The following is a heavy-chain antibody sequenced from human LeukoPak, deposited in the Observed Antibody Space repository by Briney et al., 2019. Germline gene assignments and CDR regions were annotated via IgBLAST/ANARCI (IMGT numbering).Heavy chain of an antibody. CDR2: INPNSGGT. V-gene: IGHV1-2*02. CDR3: ARDDRLAVAPNWYFDL. Sequence: GASVKVSCKASGYTFTGYYMHWVRQAPGQGLEWMGWINPNSGGTNYAQKFQGRVTVTRDTSISTAYMELSRLRSDDTAVYYCARDDRLAVAPNWYFDLWGRGTLVTASS. D-gene: IGHD6-19*01. CDR1: GYTFTGYY. J-gene: IGHJ2*01.